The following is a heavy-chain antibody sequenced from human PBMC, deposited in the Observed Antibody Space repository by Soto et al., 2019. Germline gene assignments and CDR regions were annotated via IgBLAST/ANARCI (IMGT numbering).Heavy chain of an antibody. CDR2: TYYRSKWYN. Sequence: PSQTLSLTCAISGDSVSSNSAAWNWIRQSPSRGLEWLGRTYYRSKWYNDYAVSVKSRITINPDTSKNQFSLQLNSVTAADTAVYYCARHPNPTIVPAAIHKRNNWFDPWGQGTLVTVSS. V-gene: IGHV6-1*01. CDR3: ARHPNPTIVPAAIHKRNNWFDP. J-gene: IGHJ5*02. D-gene: IGHD2-2*01. CDR1: GDSVSSNSAA.